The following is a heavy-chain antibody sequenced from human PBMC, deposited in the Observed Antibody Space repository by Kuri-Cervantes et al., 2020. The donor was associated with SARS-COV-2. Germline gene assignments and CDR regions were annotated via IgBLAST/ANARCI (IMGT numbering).Heavy chain of an antibody. CDR2: INSDGSST. Sequence: LSLTCAASGFTFSSYWMHWVRQAPGKGLVWVSRINSDGSSTSYADSVKGRFTISRDNSNNTLYLQMNSLRAEDTAIYYCVKDHVGVLDSWGQGTLVTVSS. V-gene: IGHV3-74*01. CDR3: VKDHVGVLDS. J-gene: IGHJ4*02. D-gene: IGHD2-8*01. CDR1: GFTFSSYW.